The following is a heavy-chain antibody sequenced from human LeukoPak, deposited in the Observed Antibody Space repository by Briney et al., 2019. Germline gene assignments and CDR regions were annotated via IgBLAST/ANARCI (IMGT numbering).Heavy chain of an antibody. CDR1: GYSISSGYY. J-gene: IGHJ4*02. CDR2: IYHSGST. D-gene: IGHD1-26*01. CDR3: ASDDSGSYYY. Sequence: NPSETLSLTCTVSGYSISSGYYWGWIRQPPGKGLEWIGSIYHSGSTYYNPSLKSRVTISVDTSKNQFSLKLSSVTAADTAVYYCASDDSGSYYYWGQGTLVTVSS. V-gene: IGHV4-38-2*02.